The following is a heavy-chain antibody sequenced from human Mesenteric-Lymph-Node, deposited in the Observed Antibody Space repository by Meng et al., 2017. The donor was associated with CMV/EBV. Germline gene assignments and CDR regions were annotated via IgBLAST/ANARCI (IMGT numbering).Heavy chain of an antibody. CDR2: ISSSSSYI. CDR3: ARERKEIFGVVIPRGYFDY. Sequence: GGSLRLSCAASGFTFSSYSMNWVRQAPGKGLEWVSSISSSSSYIYYADSVKGRFTISRDNAKNSLYLQMNSLRAEDTAVYYCARERKEIFGVVIPRGYFDYWGQGTLVTVSS. J-gene: IGHJ4*02. CDR1: GFTFSSYS. D-gene: IGHD3-3*01. V-gene: IGHV3-21*01.